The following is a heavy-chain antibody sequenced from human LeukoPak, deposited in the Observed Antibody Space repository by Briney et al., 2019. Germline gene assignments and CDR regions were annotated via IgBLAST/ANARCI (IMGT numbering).Heavy chain of an antibody. CDR1: GFTVSSNY. Sequence: GGSLRLSCAASGFTVSSNYMSWVRQAPGKGLEWVSVIYSGGSTYYADSVKGRFTISRDNSKNTLYLQMNSLRAEDTAVYYCTTDLISVVVTGLDYWGQGTLVTVSS. CDR3: TTDLISVVVTGLDY. CDR2: IYSGGST. V-gene: IGHV3-53*01. J-gene: IGHJ4*02. D-gene: IGHD2-21*02.